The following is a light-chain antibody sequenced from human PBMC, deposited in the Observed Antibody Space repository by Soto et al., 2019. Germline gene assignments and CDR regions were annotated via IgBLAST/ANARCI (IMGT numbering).Light chain of an antibody. V-gene: IGKV1-9*01. J-gene: IGKJ2*01. CDR1: QGISSY. Sequence: DIQLTQSPSFLSASVGDRVTITCRASQGISSYLAWYQQKPGQAPKLLIYGASTLQSGVPSRFSGSGSGTEFTLTISSLQPEDFATYSCQQLNSYPLTFGQGTKLEIK. CDR2: GAS. CDR3: QQLNSYPLT.